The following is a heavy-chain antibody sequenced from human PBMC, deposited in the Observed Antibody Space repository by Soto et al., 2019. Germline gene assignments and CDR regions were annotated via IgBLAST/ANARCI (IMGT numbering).Heavy chain of an antibody. CDR2: IYYSGST. V-gene: IGHV4-31*03. CDR1: GGSISSGGYY. Sequence: QVQLQESGPGLVKPSQTLSLTCTVSGGSISSGGYYWSWIRQHPGKGLEWIGYIYYSGSTYYNPSLKSRVTISXXTXKXQFSLKLSSVTAADTAVYYCAREQGGDSSSWSYFDYWGQGTLVTVSS. CDR3: AREQGGDSSSWSYFDY. J-gene: IGHJ4*02. D-gene: IGHD6-13*01.